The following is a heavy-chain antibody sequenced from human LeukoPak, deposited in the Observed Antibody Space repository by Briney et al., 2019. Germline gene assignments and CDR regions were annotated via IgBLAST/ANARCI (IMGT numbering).Heavy chain of an antibody. V-gene: IGHV4-34*01. Sequence: SETLSLTCAVYGGSFSGYYWSWIRQPPGKGLEWIGEINHSGSTNYNPSLKSRVTISVDTSKNQFSLKLSSVTAADTAVYYCARDERARAARGSNYMDVWGKGTTVTVSS. CDR3: ARDERARAARGSNYMDV. CDR2: INHSGST. D-gene: IGHD6-6*01. CDR1: GGSFSGYY. J-gene: IGHJ6*03.